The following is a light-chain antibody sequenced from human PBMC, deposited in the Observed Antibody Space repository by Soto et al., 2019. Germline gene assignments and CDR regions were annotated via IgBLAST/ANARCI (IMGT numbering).Light chain of an antibody. CDR3: QQYYSYPWT. CDR1: QSVGTY. J-gene: IGKJ1*01. CDR2: KAS. Sequence: DIQMTQSPSTLSASVGDRVTITCRASQSVGTYLAWLQQRPGKAPKGLISKASTLESGAPSRFTGSGSGTEFALTITSLQPEDFATYYCQQYYSYPWTFGQGTKVDIK. V-gene: IGKV1-5*03.